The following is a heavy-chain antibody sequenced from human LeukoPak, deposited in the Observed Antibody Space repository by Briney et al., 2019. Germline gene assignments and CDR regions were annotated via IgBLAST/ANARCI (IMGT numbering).Heavy chain of an antibody. CDR2: ISSSSSYI. CDR3: AGDLNMEGYYDSSGYGPDAFDI. V-gene: IGHV3-21*01. CDR1: GFTFGSYS. D-gene: IGHD3-22*01. J-gene: IGHJ3*02. Sequence: GGSLTLSCAASGFTFGSYSKNWVRQAQGKGLELVSSISSSSSYIYYADSVKGRFTISRDNAKNSLYLQMNSLRAEDTAVYYCAGDLNMEGYYDSSGYGPDAFDIWGQGTMVTVSS.